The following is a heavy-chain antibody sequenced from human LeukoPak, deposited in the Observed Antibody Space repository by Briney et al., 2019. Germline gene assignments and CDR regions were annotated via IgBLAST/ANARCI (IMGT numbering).Heavy chain of an antibody. J-gene: IGHJ3*02. D-gene: IGHD3-10*01. V-gene: IGHV3-30-3*01. Sequence: GRSLRLSCAASGFTFSSYAMHWVRQAPGKGLEWVAVISYDGSNKYYADSVKGRFTISRDNSKNTLYLQMNSLRAEDTAVYYCARDWFAFDIWGQGTMVTVSS. CDR2: ISYDGSNK. CDR3: ARDWFAFDI. CDR1: GFTFSSYA.